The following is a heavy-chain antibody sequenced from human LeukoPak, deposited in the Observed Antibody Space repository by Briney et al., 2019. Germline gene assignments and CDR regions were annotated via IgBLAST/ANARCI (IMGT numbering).Heavy chain of an antibody. CDR1: GGSFSGYY. D-gene: IGHD3-22*01. Sequence: PSETLSLTCAVYGGSFSGYYWSWIRQPPGKGLEWIGEINHSGSTNYNPSLKSRVTISVDTSKNQFSLKLSSVTAADTAVYYCARATHYYDSSGYPAGGAFDIWGQGTMVTVSS. J-gene: IGHJ3*02. CDR3: ARATHYYDSSGYPAGGAFDI. V-gene: IGHV4-34*01. CDR2: INHSGST.